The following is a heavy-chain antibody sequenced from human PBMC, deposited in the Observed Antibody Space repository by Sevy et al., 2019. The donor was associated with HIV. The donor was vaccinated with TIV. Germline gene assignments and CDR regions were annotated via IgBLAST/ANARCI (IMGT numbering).Heavy chain of an antibody. CDR1: GITFVAYA. J-gene: IGHJ4*02. CDR3: VLDPDRPQWRSLGY. CDR2: ISGSGRNT. Sequence: GGALRLSCAASGITFVAYAMSWVRQAPGKGLEWVSTISGSGRNTYYADSVKARFTISRDNSQNTLYLQLNSLRGEDTARYYCVLDPDRPQWRSLGYWGQGTLVTVSS. D-gene: IGHD6-19*01. V-gene: IGHV3-23*01.